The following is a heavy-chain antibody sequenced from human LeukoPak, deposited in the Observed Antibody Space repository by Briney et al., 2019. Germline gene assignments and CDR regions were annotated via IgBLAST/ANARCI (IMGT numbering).Heavy chain of an antibody. Sequence: GGSLRLSCAASGFTFSSYSMNWVRQAPGKGLEWVSYISSSSSTIYYADSVKGRFTISRDNSKNTLYLQINSLRAEDTAVYYCAKDLERHIVAVTASAVDYWGQGTLVTVSS. CDR1: GFTFSSYS. V-gene: IGHV3-48*01. CDR2: ISSSSSTI. CDR3: AKDLERHIVAVTASAVDY. J-gene: IGHJ4*02. D-gene: IGHD2-21*02.